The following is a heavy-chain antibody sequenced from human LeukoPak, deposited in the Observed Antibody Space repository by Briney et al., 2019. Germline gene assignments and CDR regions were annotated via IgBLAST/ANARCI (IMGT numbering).Heavy chain of an antibody. D-gene: IGHD6-13*01. CDR2: INPNSGGT. V-gene: IGHV1-2*02. CDR1: GYTFTGYY. Sequence: ASVKVSCKASGYTFTGYYMHWVRQAPGQGLEWMGWINPNSGGTNYAQKFRGRVTMTRDTSISTAYMELSRLRSDDTAVYYCARGSSRTYNWFDPWGQGTLVTVSS. J-gene: IGHJ5*02. CDR3: ARGSSRTYNWFDP.